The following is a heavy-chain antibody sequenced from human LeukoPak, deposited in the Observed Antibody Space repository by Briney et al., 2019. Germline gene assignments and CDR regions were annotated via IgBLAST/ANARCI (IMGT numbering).Heavy chain of an antibody. CDR3: AKSCHLYDVPAAIVCFDY. Sequence: PGRSLRLSCAASGFTFDDYAMHWVRQAPGKGLEWVSGISWNSGSIGYADSVKGRFTISRDNAKNSLYLQMNSLRAEDIALYYCAKSCHLYDVPAAIVCFDYWGQGTLVTVSS. J-gene: IGHJ4*02. D-gene: IGHD2-2*01. CDR2: ISWNSGSI. CDR1: GFTFDDYA. V-gene: IGHV3-9*03.